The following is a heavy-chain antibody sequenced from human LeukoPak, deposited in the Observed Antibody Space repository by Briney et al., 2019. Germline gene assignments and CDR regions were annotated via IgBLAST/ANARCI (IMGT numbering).Heavy chain of an antibody. CDR3: AKDRSDFWSGPVFDY. V-gene: IGHV3-23*01. CDR2: ISGSGGST. Sequence: GGSLRLSYAASGFTFSSYAMSWVRQAPGKGLEWVSAISGSGGSTYYADSVKGRFTISRDNSKNTLYLQMNSLRAEDTAVYYCAKDRSDFWSGPVFDYWGQGTLVTVSS. J-gene: IGHJ4*02. CDR1: GFTFSSYA. D-gene: IGHD3-3*01.